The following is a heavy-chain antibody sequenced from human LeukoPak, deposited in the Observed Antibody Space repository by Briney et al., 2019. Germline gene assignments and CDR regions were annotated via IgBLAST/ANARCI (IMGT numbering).Heavy chain of an antibody. D-gene: IGHD6-19*01. CDR2: INPSGGST. Sequence: GASVKVSCKASGYTFTSYYMHWVRQAPGQGLEWMGIINPSGGSTSYAQKFQGRVTTTRDMSTSTVYMELSSLRSEDTAVYYCARRMAGDIYAFDYWGQGTLVTVSS. J-gene: IGHJ4*02. V-gene: IGHV1-46*01. CDR1: GYTFTSYY. CDR3: ARRMAGDIYAFDY.